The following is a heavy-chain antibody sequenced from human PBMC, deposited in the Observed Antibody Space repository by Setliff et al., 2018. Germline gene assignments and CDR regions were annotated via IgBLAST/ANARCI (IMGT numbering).Heavy chain of an antibody. J-gene: IGHJ4*02. V-gene: IGHV1-18*01. CDR1: GYTFTSYG. Sequence: ASVKVSCKPSGYTFTSYGISWVRQAPGQGLEWMGWISPYNGDTEYAQKFQGRVTLTTDTSTSTAHMELGSLRSDYTAVYYWARRVRIAVLNLYYFEYWGQGTLVTVSS. CDR2: ISPYNGDT. CDR3: ARRVRIAVLNLYYFEY. D-gene: IGHD6-19*01.